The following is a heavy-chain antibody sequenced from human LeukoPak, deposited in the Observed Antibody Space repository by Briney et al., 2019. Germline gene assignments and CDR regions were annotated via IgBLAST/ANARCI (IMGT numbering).Heavy chain of an antibody. CDR1: GFTFSSYS. Sequence: GGSLRLSCAASGFTFSSYSMNWVRQAPGKGLEWVSSISSSSYIYYADSVKGRFTISRDNAKNSLYLQMNSLRAEDTAVYYCAGSIAVAGGFDYWGQGTLVTVSS. CDR2: ISSSSYI. V-gene: IGHV3-21*01. J-gene: IGHJ4*02. CDR3: AGSIAVAGGFDY. D-gene: IGHD6-19*01.